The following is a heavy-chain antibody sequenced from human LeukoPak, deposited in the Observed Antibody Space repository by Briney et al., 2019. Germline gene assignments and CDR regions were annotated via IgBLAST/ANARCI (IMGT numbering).Heavy chain of an antibody. CDR2: IYTSGST. V-gene: IGHV4-4*07. CDR1: GGSISSYY. CDR3: ASTFLGYCSSTSCLNLDY. Sequence: PSETLSPTCTVSGGSISSYYWSWIRQPAGKGLEWIGRIYTSGSTNYNPSLKSRVTMSVDTSKNQFSLKLSSVTAADTAVYYCASTFLGYCSSTSCLNLDYWGQGTLVTVSS. J-gene: IGHJ4*02. D-gene: IGHD2-2*01.